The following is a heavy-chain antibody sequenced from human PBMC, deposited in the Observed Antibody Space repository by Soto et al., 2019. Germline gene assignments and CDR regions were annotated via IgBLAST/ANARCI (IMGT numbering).Heavy chain of an antibody. CDR2: IKTDGSIT. CDR1: GFTFSNYW. CDR3: VRVSLVAAIYDF. D-gene: IGHD5-12*01. Sequence: RGSLRLSCAASGFTFSNYWMHWVRQDPGKGLVWVSRIKTDGSITGYADSVKGRFTISRDNAKNTLYLEMNTLRAEHTAVYYWVRVSLVAAIYDFWCQGTLVSVSS. J-gene: IGHJ4*02. V-gene: IGHV3-74*01.